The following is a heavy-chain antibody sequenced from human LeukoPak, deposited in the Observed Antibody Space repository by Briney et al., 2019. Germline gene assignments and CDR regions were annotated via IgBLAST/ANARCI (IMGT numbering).Heavy chain of an antibody. CDR1: GGSISSYY. CDR3: ARHRNYYGSGD. J-gene: IGHJ4*02. D-gene: IGHD3-10*01. CDR2: IYYSGST. Sequence: SETLSLTCTVSGGSISSYYWSWIRQPPGKGLEWIGYIYYSGSTNYNPFLKSRVTISVDTSKNQFSLKLSSVTAADTAVYYCARHRNYYGSGDWGQGTLVTVSS. V-gene: IGHV4-59*08.